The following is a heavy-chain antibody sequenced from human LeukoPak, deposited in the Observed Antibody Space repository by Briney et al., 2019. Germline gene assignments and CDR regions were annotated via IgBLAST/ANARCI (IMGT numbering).Heavy chain of an antibody. CDR2: IYYSGST. Sequence: SETLSLTCTVSGGSISSSSYYWGWIRQPPGKGLEWIGYIYYSGSTYYNPSLKSRVTISVDTSKNQFSLKLSSVTAADTAVYYCARARLHSYYYGSGSYGDFDYWGQGTLVTVSS. D-gene: IGHD3-10*01. CDR3: ARARLHSYYYGSGSYGDFDY. CDR1: GGSISSSSYY. J-gene: IGHJ4*02. V-gene: IGHV4-31*03.